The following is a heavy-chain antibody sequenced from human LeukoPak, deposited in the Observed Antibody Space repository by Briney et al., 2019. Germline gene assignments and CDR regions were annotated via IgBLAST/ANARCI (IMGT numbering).Heavy chain of an antibody. Sequence: SETLSLTCTVSGGSISSGSYYWSWIRQPAGKGLEWIGRIYTSGSTNYNPSLKSRVTISVDTSKNQFSLRLSSVTAADTAVYYCARDPWGLGDAFDIWGQGTMVTVSS. V-gene: IGHV4-61*02. CDR1: GGSISSGSYY. D-gene: IGHD3-16*01. CDR2: IYTSGST. J-gene: IGHJ3*02. CDR3: ARDPWGLGDAFDI.